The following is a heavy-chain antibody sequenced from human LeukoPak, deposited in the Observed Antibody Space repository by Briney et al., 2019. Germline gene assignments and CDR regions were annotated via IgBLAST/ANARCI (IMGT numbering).Heavy chain of an antibody. CDR3: ARGKDYYDSSGYTWFDP. CDR1: GFTVSSNC. V-gene: IGHV3-53*01. D-gene: IGHD3-22*01. CDR2: IYSGGST. Sequence: GGSLRLSCAASGFTVSSNCMSWVRQAPGKGLEWVSVIYSGGSTYYADSVKGRFTISRDNAKNTLYLQMNSLRAEDTAVYYCARGKDYYDSSGYTWFDPWGQGTLVTVSP. J-gene: IGHJ5*02.